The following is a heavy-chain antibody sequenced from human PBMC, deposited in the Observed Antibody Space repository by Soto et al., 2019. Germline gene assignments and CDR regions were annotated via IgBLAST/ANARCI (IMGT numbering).Heavy chain of an antibody. CDR2: ISGGGDGT. D-gene: IGHD2-8*01. V-gene: IGHV3-23*01. Sequence: EVQLLESGGCLVRPGGSLRLSCAASGFTFYNYAMNWVRQAPWKGLEWVSTISGGGDGTYYADSVKGRFTISRDNSRNTVYLQMNSLRAEDTAVYYCAKKGLGSLATYCTTGDCHYAFDVWGQGTLVTVSS. CDR3: AKKGLGSLATYCTTGDCHYAFDV. J-gene: IGHJ3*01. CDR1: GFTFYNYA.